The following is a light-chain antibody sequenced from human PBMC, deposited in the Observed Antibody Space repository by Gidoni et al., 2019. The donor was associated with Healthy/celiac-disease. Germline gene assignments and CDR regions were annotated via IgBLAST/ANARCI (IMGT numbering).Light chain of an antibody. CDR3: QAWDSSTVV. J-gene: IGLJ2*01. CDR1: KLGDKY. Sequence: YALTQPPSVSVSPGQTASITCSGDKLGDKYACWYQQKPGQSPVLVIYQDSKRPSGIPERFSGSNSGNTATLTIRGTQAMDEADYYCQAWDSSTVVFGGGTKLTVL. V-gene: IGLV3-1*01. CDR2: QDS.